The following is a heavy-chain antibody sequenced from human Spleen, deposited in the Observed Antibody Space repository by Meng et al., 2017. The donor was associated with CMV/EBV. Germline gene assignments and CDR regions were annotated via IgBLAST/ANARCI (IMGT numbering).Heavy chain of an antibody. J-gene: IGHJ4*02. Sequence: GESLKISCAASGFTFSSYWMSWVRQAPGKGLERVANIKQDGSEKYYVDSVKGRFTISRDNAKNSLYLQMNSLRAEDTAVYYCARDPRESVVVALDYWGQGTLVTVSS. CDR2: IKQDGSEK. D-gene: IGHD2-15*01. CDR1: GFTFSSYW. V-gene: IGHV3-7*01. CDR3: ARDPRESVVVALDY.